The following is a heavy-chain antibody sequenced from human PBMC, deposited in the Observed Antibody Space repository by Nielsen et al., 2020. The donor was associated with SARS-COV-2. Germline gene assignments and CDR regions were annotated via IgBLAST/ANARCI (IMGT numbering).Heavy chain of an antibody. CDR1: GFTFSSYG. D-gene: IGHD5-24*01. V-gene: IGHV3-33*01. J-gene: IGHJ4*02. Sequence: GESLKISCAASGFTFSSYGMHWVRQAPGKGLEWVAVIWYDGSNKYYADSVKGRFTISRDNSKNTLYLQMNSLRAEDTAVYYCARDGYNYDYFDYWGQGTLVTVSS. CDR3: ARDGYNYDYFDY. CDR2: IWYDGSNK.